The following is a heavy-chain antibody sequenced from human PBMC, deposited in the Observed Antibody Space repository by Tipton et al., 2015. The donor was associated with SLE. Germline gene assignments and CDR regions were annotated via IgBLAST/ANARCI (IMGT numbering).Heavy chain of an antibody. CDR3: ARSCITGTKGAFDI. CDR1: GFTVRSNY. V-gene: IGHV3-66*02. D-gene: IGHD1-20*01. CDR2: IYSGGST. Sequence: SLRLSCAASGFTVRSNYMSWVRQAPGKGLEWVSVIYSGGSTYYADSVKGRFTISRDNSKNTLYLQMNSLRAEDTAVYYCARSCITGTKGAFDIWGQGTMVTVSS. J-gene: IGHJ3*02.